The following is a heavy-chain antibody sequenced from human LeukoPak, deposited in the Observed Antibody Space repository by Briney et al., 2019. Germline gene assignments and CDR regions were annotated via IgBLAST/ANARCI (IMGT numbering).Heavy chain of an antibody. CDR2: ITGSSSTI. D-gene: IGHD6-19*01. CDR1: GFTFSDFN. Sequence: GGSLRLSCAASGFTFSDFNMNWVRQAPGKGLEWVSYITGSSSTIYYADSVKGRFTISRDNAKNSLYLQMNSLGAEDTAVYYCARPTSSGWYPHWGQGTMVTVSS. J-gene: IGHJ3*01. V-gene: IGHV3-48*01. CDR3: ARPTSSGWYPH.